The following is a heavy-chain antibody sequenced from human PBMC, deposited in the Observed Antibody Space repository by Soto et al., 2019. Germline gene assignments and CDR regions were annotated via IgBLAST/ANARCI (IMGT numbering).Heavy chain of an antibody. V-gene: IGHV1-24*01. D-gene: IGHD2-15*01. CDR2: FDPEDGET. CDR3: ATTKDCSGGSCYLGGAFDI. Sequence: ASVKVSCKVSGYTLTELSMHWVRQAPGKGLEWMGGFDPEDGETIYAQKFQGRVTMTEDTSTDTAYMELSSLRSEDTAVYYCATTKDCSGGSCYLGGAFDIWGQGTMVTVSS. J-gene: IGHJ3*02. CDR1: GYTLTELS.